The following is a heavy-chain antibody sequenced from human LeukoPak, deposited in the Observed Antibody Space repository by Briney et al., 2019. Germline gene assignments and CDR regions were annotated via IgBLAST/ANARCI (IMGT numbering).Heavy chain of an antibody. Sequence: SETLSLTCTVSGGSTSSYYWSWIRQPAGKGLEWIGRIYTSGSTNYNPSLKSRVTMSVDTSKNQFSLKLSSVTAADTAVYYCASYPRGVIVSADDAFDIWGQGTMVTVSS. D-gene: IGHD3-16*02. V-gene: IGHV4-4*07. CDR1: GGSTSSYY. CDR3: ASYPRGVIVSADDAFDI. CDR2: IYTSGST. J-gene: IGHJ3*02.